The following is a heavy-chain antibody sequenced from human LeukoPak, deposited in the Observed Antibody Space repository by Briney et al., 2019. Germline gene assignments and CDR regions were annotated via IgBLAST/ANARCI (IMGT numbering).Heavy chain of an antibody. CDR1: GGSISSYY. Sequence: SETLSLTCTVSGGSISSYYWSWIRQPPGKGLEWIGYIYYSGSPNYNPSLKSRVTISVDTSKNQFSLKLSSVTAADTAVYYCARGYCSSTSCFPDDAFDIWGQGTMVTVSS. D-gene: IGHD2-2*01. V-gene: IGHV4-59*01. J-gene: IGHJ3*02. CDR2: IYYSGSP. CDR3: ARGYCSSTSCFPDDAFDI.